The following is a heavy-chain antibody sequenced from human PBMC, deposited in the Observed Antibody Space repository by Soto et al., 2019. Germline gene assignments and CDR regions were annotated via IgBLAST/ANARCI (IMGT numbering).Heavy chain of an antibody. CDR1: GFTFSSYA. CDR2: ISYDGSNK. D-gene: IGHD4-17*01. Sequence: QVQLVESGGGVVQPGRSLRLSCAASGFTFSSYAMHWVRQAPGKWLEWVAVISYDGSNKYYADSVKGRFTISRDNSKNTLYLQMNSLRAEDTAVYYCATLTTVTTAFAIWGQGTMVTVSS. V-gene: IGHV3-30-3*01. J-gene: IGHJ3*02. CDR3: ATLTTVTTAFAI.